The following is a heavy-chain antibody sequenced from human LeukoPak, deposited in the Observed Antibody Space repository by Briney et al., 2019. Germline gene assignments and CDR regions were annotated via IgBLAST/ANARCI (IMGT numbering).Heavy chain of an antibody. CDR3: ARHEEEDAYNAKTFDF. Sequence: SETLTLMCTVSGVSIRIRNSFWGWICPPRCKGVEWIGSMHYSGTTYYIPSLRRRATISVDQSKNQFSLKLSSVTSADTAVYYCARHEEEDAYNAKTFDFWGQGTLVTVSS. J-gene: IGHJ5*01. CDR2: MHYSGTT. V-gene: IGHV4-39*01. D-gene: IGHD5-24*01. CDR1: GVSIRIRNSF.